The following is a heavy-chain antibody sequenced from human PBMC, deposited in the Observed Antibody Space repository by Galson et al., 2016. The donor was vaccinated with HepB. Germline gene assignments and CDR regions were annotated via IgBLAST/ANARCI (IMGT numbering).Heavy chain of an antibody. CDR3: AKVAPDYDFWSGYTVHYYFDY. D-gene: IGHD3-3*01. Sequence: SLRLSCAASGFTLSHYAMDWVRQAPGKGLEWVAFISYDGSNKYYADSVKGRFTVSRDNSKNTLYLQMNSLRAEDTAVYYCAKVAPDYDFWSGYTVHYYFDYWGQGTLVTVSS. CDR1: GFTLSHYA. V-gene: IGHV3-30-3*01. CDR2: ISYDGSNK. J-gene: IGHJ4*02.